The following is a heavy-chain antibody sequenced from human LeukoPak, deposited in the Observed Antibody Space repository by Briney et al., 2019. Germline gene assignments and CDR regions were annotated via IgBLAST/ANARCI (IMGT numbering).Heavy chain of an antibody. V-gene: IGHV4-39*01. CDR1: GGSFSTSTYY. Sequence: SETLSLTCTVSGGSFSTSTYYWGWIRQPPGKGLECIGSVSYSGTAYYSPSLKSRVTISVDTSKSQFSLKLSSVTAADTAVYYCATEYYYDSSGYLHDYWGQGTLVTVSS. CDR3: ATEYYYDSSGYLHDY. J-gene: IGHJ4*02. CDR2: VSYSGTA. D-gene: IGHD3-22*01.